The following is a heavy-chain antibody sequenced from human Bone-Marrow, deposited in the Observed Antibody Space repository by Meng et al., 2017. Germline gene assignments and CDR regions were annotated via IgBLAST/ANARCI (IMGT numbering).Heavy chain of an antibody. CDR2: IDWGDDK. D-gene: IGHD2-21*02. Sequence: SGPTLVKPTQTLTLTCTFSGFSLSTSPMCVSWIRQPPGKALEWLGFIDWGDDKFYNTSLKNRLTILKDSSKNQVVLTLTNMDPADTATYYCARIVVVVTAIETYYFDYWGQGTLVTVSS. V-gene: IGHV2-70*01. CDR1: GFSLSTSPMC. J-gene: IGHJ4*02. CDR3: ARIVVVVTAIETYYFDY.